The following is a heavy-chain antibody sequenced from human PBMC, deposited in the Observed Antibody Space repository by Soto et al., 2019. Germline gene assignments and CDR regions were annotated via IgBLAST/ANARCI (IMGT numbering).Heavy chain of an antibody. V-gene: IGHV4-39*01. J-gene: IGHJ4*02. Sequence: SETLSLTCSVSGASISTSSDFWGWIRQAPGKGLEWIGNVYQSGTTRLNPSLKSRVSIFVDRSKNQFSLELNSATAADRAVYYCARQPESTSYFVYWGQGILVTVSS. CDR2: VYQSGTT. D-gene: IGHD2-2*01. CDR1: GASISTSSDF. CDR3: ARQPESTSYFVY.